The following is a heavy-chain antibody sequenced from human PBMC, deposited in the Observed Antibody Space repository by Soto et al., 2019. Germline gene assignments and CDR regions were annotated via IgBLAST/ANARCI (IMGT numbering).Heavy chain of an antibody. V-gene: IGHV3-30-3*01. Sequence: QVQLVESGGGVVQPGRSLRLSCAASGFTFSSYAMHWVRQAPGKGLEWVAVISYDGSNKYYADSVKGRFTISRDNSNNTLYLQMNSLRAEDTAVYYCASYRGIFGVVSSNWFDPWGQGTLVTVSS. D-gene: IGHD3-3*01. CDR3: ASYRGIFGVVSSNWFDP. CDR1: GFTFSSYA. CDR2: ISYDGSNK. J-gene: IGHJ5*02.